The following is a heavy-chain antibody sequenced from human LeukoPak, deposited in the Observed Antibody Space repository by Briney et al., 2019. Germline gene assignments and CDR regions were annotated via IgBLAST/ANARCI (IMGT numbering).Heavy chain of an antibody. CDR3: ARVYGDLLPYYYGMDV. D-gene: IGHD4-17*01. CDR2: IYHSGST. J-gene: IGHJ6*02. V-gene: IGHV4-39*07. CDR1: GGSISSSSSY. Sequence: SETLSLTCTVSGGSISSSSSYWGWIRQPPGKGLEWIGSIYHSGSTYYNPSLKSRITISVDTSKNQFSLKLSSVTAADTAVYYCARVYGDLLPYYYGMDVWGQGTTVTVSS.